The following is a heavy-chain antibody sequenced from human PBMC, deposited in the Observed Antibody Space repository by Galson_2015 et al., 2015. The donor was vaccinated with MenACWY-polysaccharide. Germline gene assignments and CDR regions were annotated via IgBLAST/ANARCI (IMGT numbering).Heavy chain of an antibody. Sequence: SLRLSCAASGFTFSTYGMSWVRQAPGKGLEWDSAITGSGGSTYYADSVKGRFTISRDNSKNTVYLQMNSLRAEDTAVYYCAKEGSCSGGSCSGWFDPWGQGTLVTVSS. CDR3: AKEGSCSGGSCSGWFDP. CDR2: ITGSGGST. D-gene: IGHD2-15*01. CDR1: GFTFSTYG. J-gene: IGHJ5*02. V-gene: IGHV3-23*01.